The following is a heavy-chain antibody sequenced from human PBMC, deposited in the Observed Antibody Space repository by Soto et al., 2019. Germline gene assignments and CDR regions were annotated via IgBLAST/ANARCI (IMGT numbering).Heavy chain of an antibody. Sequence: QVQLVESGGGVVQPGRSLRLSCAASGFTFSSYAMHWVRQAPGKGLEWVGVISYDGSNKYYADSVKGRFTISRDNSKNTLYLQMNSLRAEDTAVYYCARPRGYYYSHDAFDIWGQGTMVTVSS. CDR2: ISYDGSNK. J-gene: IGHJ3*02. V-gene: IGHV3-30-3*01. CDR3: ARPRGYYYSHDAFDI. D-gene: IGHD3-22*01. CDR1: GFTFSSYA.